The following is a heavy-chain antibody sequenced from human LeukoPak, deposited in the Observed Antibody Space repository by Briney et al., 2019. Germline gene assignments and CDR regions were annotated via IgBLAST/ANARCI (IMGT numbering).Heavy chain of an antibody. J-gene: IGHJ4*02. CDR1: GFTFSDYY. CDR3: AKDSYYSGYDLSLDY. Sequence: GGSLRLSCAASGFTFSDYYMSWIRQAPGKGLEWVSYISSSGSTIYYADSVKGRFTISRDNAKNSLYLQMNSLRAEDTALYYCAKDSYYSGYDLSLDYWGQGTLVTVSS. CDR2: ISSSGSTI. V-gene: IGHV3-11*01. D-gene: IGHD5-12*01.